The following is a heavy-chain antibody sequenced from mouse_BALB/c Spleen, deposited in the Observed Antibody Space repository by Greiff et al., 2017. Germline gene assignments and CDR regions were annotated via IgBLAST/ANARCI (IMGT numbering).Heavy chain of an antibody. Sequence: EVKVEESGGGLVQPGGSRKLSCAASGFTFSSFGMHWVRQAPEKGLEWVAYISSGSSTIYYADTVKGRFTISRDNPKNTLFLQMTSLRSEDTAMYYCASPTTTYAMDYWGQGTSVTVSS. CDR1: GFTFSSFG. D-gene: IGHD1-1*01. J-gene: IGHJ4*01. CDR2: ISSGSSTI. V-gene: IGHV5-17*02. CDR3: ASPTTTYAMDY.